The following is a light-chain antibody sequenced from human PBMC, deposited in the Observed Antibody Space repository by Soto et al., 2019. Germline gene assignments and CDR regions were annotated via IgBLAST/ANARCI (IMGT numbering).Light chain of an antibody. V-gene: IGLV2-14*01. J-gene: IGLJ2*01. CDR3: SSYTSSSTLI. CDR2: GVT. CDR1: SSDVGDYYY. Sequence: QSVLTQPASVSGSPGQSITISCSGTSSDVGDYYYGSWYQQHPGKAPKLLIYGVTDRPSGVSHRFSGSRSDSTASLTISGLQAEDEADYYCSSYTSSSTLIFGGGTKLTVL.